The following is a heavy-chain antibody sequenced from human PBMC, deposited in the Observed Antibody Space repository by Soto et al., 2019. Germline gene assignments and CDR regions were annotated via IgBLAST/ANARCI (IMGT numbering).Heavy chain of an antibody. J-gene: IGHJ4*02. CDR1: GDSFSSSA. Sequence: QVQLVQSGAEVKKPGSSVKVSCKASGDSFSSSAITWVRQAPGQGLEWMGGIIPLFAAPHYAHRFQGRVTITADESTSTAYMELSSLRSEDTAVYYCAILTTSGYYPPFDDWGQGTLVTVSS. V-gene: IGHV1-69*01. CDR3: AILTTSGYYPPFDD. CDR2: IIPLFAAP. D-gene: IGHD3-22*01.